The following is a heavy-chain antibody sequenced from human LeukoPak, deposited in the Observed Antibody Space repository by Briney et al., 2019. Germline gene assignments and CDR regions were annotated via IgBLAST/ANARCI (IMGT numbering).Heavy chain of an antibody. CDR1: GYTFTGYY. Sequence: ASVKVSCKASGYTFTGYYMHWVRQAPGQGLEWMGWINPNSGGTNYAQKFQGRVTMTRDTSISTAYMELSGLRSDDTAVYYCARIFGSGWYSFDYWGQGTLVTVSS. J-gene: IGHJ4*02. D-gene: IGHD6-19*01. CDR2: INPNSGGT. V-gene: IGHV1-2*02. CDR3: ARIFGSGWYSFDY.